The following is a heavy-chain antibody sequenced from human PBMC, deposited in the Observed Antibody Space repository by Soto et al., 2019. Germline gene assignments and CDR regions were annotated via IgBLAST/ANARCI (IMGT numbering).Heavy chain of an antibody. V-gene: IGHV4-31*03. Sequence: QVQLQESGPGLVKPSQTLSLTCTVSGGSISSGGYYWSWIRQHPGKGLEWIGYIYYSGSTYYNPSLKRRVTIPVDTSKNQFPLKLSSVTAADTAVYYCAGGGAFGGVNWFDPWGQGTLVTVSS. J-gene: IGHJ5*02. CDR3: AGGGAFGGVNWFDP. CDR1: GGSISSGGYY. CDR2: IYYSGST. D-gene: IGHD3-16*01.